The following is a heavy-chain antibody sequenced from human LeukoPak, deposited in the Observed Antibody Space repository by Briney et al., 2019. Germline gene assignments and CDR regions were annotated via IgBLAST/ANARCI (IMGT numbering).Heavy chain of an antibody. V-gene: IGHV3-9*01. D-gene: IGHD3-22*01. J-gene: IGHJ4*02. Sequence: GGSLRLSCAASGFTFDDYAMHWVRQAPGKGLEWVSGISWNSGSIGYADSVKGRFTISRDNAKNSLYLQMNSLRAEDTALYYCAKSLGNNYYDSSGYSVDYWGQGTLVTVSS. CDR3: AKSLGNNYYDSSGYSVDY. CDR1: GFTFDDYA. CDR2: ISWNSGSI.